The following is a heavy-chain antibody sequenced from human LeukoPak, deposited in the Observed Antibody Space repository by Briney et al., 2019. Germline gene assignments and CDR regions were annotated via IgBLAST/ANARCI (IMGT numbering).Heavy chain of an antibody. Sequence: SETLSLTCTVSGGSISSSNYFWAWIRQPPGKGLEWIASIHKNGNTYYNPSLKSRVTISVDTSKNQFSLKLSSVTAADTAVYYCARLKYYYDSSGPFDYWGQGTLVTVSS. J-gene: IGHJ4*02. V-gene: IGHV4-39*07. CDR2: IHKNGNT. CDR3: ARLKYYYDSSGPFDY. D-gene: IGHD3-22*01. CDR1: GGSISSSNYF.